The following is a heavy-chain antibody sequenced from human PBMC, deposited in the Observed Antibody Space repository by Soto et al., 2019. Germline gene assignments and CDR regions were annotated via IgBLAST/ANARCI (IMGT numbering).Heavy chain of an antibody. Sequence: GASVKVSCKASGGTFSSYTISWVRQAPGQGLEWMGRIIPILGIANYAQKFQGRVMITADKSTSTAYMELSSLRSDDTAVYYCARGGIPIDYWGQGTLVTVSS. V-gene: IGHV1-69*02. CDR3: ARGGIPIDY. CDR2: IIPILGIA. D-gene: IGHD3-16*01. J-gene: IGHJ4*02. CDR1: GGTFSSYT.